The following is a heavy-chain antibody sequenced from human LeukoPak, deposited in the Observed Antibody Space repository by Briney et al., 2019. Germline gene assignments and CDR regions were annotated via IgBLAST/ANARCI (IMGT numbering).Heavy chain of an antibody. V-gene: IGHV1-2*02. D-gene: IGHD3-22*01. J-gene: IGHJ4*02. Sequence: GASVKVSCKASGYTFTGYYIHWVRQAPGQGLEWMGWINPNSGGTKYQGRVTMTRDTSISTAYMELSRLRSDDTAVYYCAGVGSENLIVVVRGEDYWGQGTLVTVSS. CDR2: INPNSGGT. CDR1: GYTFTGYY. CDR3: AGVGSENLIVVVRGEDY.